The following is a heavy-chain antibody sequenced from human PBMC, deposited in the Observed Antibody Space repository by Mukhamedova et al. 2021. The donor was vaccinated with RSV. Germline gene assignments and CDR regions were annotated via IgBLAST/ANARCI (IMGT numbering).Heavy chain of an antibody. J-gene: IGHJ4*02. V-gene: IGHV4-4*07. D-gene: IGHD5-24*01. CDR3: ARDRRDGDNDVEYYFDY. Sequence: SWIRQPAGKGLEWIGRIYTSGSIKYNPSLESRVSMSADTSKNQFSLKLSSVTAADTAVYYCARDRRDGDNDVEYYFDYWGQGTL. CDR2: IYTSGSI.